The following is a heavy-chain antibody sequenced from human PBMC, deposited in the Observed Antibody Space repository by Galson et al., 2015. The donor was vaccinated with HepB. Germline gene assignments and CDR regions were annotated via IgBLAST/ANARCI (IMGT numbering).Heavy chain of an antibody. CDR3: VKDKSRSKLGDLDY. CDR1: GFTFNAFG. V-gene: IGHV3-30*02. Sequence: SLRLSCAASGFTFNAFGMHWVRQAPGKGLEWMAFIRYDGSNNYYAESVKGRFTISRDNSENTLYLQMNTLRAEDTAVYYCVKDKSRSKLGDLDYWGQGALVTVSS. J-gene: IGHJ4*02. D-gene: IGHD3-10*02. CDR2: IRYDGSNN.